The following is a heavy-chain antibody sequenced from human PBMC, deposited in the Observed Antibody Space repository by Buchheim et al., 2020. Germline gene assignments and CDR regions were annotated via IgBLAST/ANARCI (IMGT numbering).Heavy chain of an antibody. CDR2: IRGDGDER. J-gene: IGHJ6*02. V-gene: IGHV3-7*03. Sequence: EVQLVESGGGLVQPGGSLRLSCAVSGFTFSSRWMSWVRQAPEKGLERVANIRGDGDERYYVDSVKGRFTISRDHSKNSLYLQMNSLRAEDTAVYYCAIGRGLDVWGQGTT. CDR3: AIGRGLDV. CDR1: GFTFSSRW.